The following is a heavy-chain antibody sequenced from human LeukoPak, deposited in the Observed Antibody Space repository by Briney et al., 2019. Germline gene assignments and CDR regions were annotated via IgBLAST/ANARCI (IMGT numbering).Heavy chain of an antibody. D-gene: IGHD2-2*01. Sequence: SETRSFNCAVSGYSISSGYQWAWIRQSPEKALEWIGSIFHSGGAHYNPAFKIRVTISVDTSKNQFSLRLTSVTAADTAVYYCARDPRWLTPDCTSTSCYENYFEPWGQGTVVTVSS. CDR2: IFHSGGA. V-gene: IGHV4-38-2*02. CDR1: GYSISSGYQ. J-gene: IGHJ5*02. CDR3: ARDPRWLTPDCTSTSCYENYFEP.